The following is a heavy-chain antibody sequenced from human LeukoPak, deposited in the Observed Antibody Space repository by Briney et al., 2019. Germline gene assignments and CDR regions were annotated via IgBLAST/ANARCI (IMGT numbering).Heavy chain of an antibody. V-gene: IGHV3-48*03. D-gene: IGHD3-22*01. J-gene: IGHJ4*02. Sequence: GRSLRHSCAASGFTLSRYEKNWVRQAPGKGREWISYISSSGSIIYYAHSVTSRFTISRDNAKNSLYLQMNSLRAEDTAVYYCAKGYYDSSGYYRGYFDYWGQGTLVTVSS. CDR3: AKGYYDSSGYYRGYFDY. CDR1: GFTLSRYE. CDR2: ISSSGSII.